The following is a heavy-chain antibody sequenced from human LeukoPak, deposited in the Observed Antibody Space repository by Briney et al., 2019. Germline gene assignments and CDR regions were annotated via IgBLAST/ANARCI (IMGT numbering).Heavy chain of an antibody. J-gene: IGHJ4*02. CDR1: GFTFSRYW. V-gene: IGHV3-74*01. D-gene: IGHD6-13*01. CDR3: ARDFIAAAGTFDY. Sequence: GGSLRLSCAASGFTFSRYWMHWVRQAPGKGLVWVSRINSDGSSTSYADSVKGRFTISRDNAKNTLYLQMNSLRAEDTAVHYCARDFIAAAGTFDYWGQGTLVTVSS. CDR2: INSDGSST.